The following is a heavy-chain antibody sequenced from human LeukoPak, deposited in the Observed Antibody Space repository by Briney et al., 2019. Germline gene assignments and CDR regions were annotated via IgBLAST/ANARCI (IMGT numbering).Heavy chain of an antibody. CDR3: ARGGGYNLKFV. CDR1: GGSISSSSYY. CDR2: INHSGST. D-gene: IGHD5-24*01. J-gene: IGHJ4*02. V-gene: IGHV4-39*07. Sequence: SETLSLTCTVSGGSISSSSYYWSWIRQPPGKGLEWIGEINHSGSTNYNPSLKSRVTISVDTSKNQFSLKLSSVTAADTAVYYCARGGGYNLKFVWGQGTLVTVSS.